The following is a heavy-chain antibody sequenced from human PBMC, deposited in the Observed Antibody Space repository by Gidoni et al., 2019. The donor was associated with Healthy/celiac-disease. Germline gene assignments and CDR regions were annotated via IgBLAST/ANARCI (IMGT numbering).Heavy chain of an antibody. J-gene: IGHJ6*02. CDR3: ARLRGIAVADFYYYGMDV. D-gene: IGHD6-19*01. CDR2: IYPGDSDT. V-gene: IGHV5-51*03. Sequence: GESLKISCKGSGYSFTSYWIGWVRQMPGKGLEWMGIIYPGDSDTRYSPSFQGQVTISADKSISTAYLQWSSLKASDTAMYYCARLRGIAVADFYYYGMDVWGQGTTVTVSS. CDR1: GYSFTSYW.